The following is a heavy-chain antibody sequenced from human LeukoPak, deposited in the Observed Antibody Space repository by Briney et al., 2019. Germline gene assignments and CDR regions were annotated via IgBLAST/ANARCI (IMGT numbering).Heavy chain of an antibody. CDR3: ARVNSGWYSGFDY. CDR2: ISYDGCNK. CDR1: GFTFSSYA. V-gene: IGHV3-30-3*01. J-gene: IGHJ4*02. Sequence: PGVSLRLSCAASGFTFSSYAMHWVRQAPGKGLEWVAVISYDGCNKYYADSVKGRFTISRDNSKNTLYLQMNSLRAEDTAVYYCARVNSGWYSGFDYWGQGTLVTVS. D-gene: IGHD6-19*01.